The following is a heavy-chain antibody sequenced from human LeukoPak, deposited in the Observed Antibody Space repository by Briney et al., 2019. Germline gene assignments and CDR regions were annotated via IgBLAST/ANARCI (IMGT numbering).Heavy chain of an antibody. J-gene: IGHJ4*02. D-gene: IGHD3-3*01. V-gene: IGHV3-53*01. CDR3: ARDPTWSGYYME. CDR2: IYSGGST. CDR1: GFTVSSNY. Sequence: PGGPLRLSCAASGFTVSSNYMSWVRQAPGKGLEWVSVIYSGGSTYYADSVKGRFTISRDNSKNTLYLQMNSLRAEDTAVYYCARDPTWSGYYMEWGQGTLVTVSS.